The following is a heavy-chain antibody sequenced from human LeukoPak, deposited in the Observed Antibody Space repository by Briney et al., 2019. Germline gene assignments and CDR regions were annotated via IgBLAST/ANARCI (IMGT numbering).Heavy chain of an antibody. Sequence: ASVKVSRKASGYTFTSYDINWVRQATGQGLEWMGRMNPNSGNTGYAQKFQGRVTMTRNTSISTAYMELSSLRSEDTAVYYCAREAGYSSGWYWFDPWGQGTLVTVSS. CDR1: GYTFTSYD. CDR2: MNPNSGNT. CDR3: AREAGYSSGWYWFDP. V-gene: IGHV1-8*01. J-gene: IGHJ5*02. D-gene: IGHD6-19*01.